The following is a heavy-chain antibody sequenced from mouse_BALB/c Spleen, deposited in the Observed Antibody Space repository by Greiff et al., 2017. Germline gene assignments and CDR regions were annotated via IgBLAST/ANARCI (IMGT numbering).Heavy chain of an antibody. D-gene: IGHD1-1*01. Sequence: EVQLVESGGGLVKPGGSLKLSCAASGFTFSSYAMSWVRQSPEKRLEWVAEISSGGSYTYYPDTVTGRFTISRDNAKNTLYLEMSSLRSEDTAMYYCARDYYGSSAMDYWGQGTSVTVSS. CDR2: ISSGGSYT. CDR3: ARDYYGSSAMDY. J-gene: IGHJ4*01. CDR1: GFTFSSYA. V-gene: IGHV5-9-4*01.